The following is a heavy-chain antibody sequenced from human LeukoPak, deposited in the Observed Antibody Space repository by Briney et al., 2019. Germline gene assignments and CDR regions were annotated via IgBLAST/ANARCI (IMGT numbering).Heavy chain of an antibody. D-gene: IGHD3-22*01. V-gene: IGHV4-4*02. CDR1: GGSISSSNW. Sequence: SETLSLTCAVSGGSISSSNWWSWVRQPPGKGLEWIGEIYHSGSTNYNPSLKSRVTISVDKSKNQFSLRLNSVTAADTAVYYCARDYDSSPNAFDIWGQGTMVTVSS. J-gene: IGHJ3*02. CDR2: IYHSGST. CDR3: ARDYDSSPNAFDI.